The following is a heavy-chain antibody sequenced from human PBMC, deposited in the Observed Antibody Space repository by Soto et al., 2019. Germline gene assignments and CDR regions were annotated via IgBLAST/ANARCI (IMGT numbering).Heavy chain of an antibody. Sequence: QVQLVQSGAEVKKPGSSVKVSCKASGGTFSSYAISWVRQAPGQGLEWMGGIIPIFGTANYAQKFQGRVTITADESTSTAYMELSSLRSEDTAVYYCARFGITMVRGRFGAFDIWGQGTMVTVSS. J-gene: IGHJ3*02. CDR1: GGTFSSYA. CDR2: IIPIFGTA. CDR3: ARFGITMVRGRFGAFDI. D-gene: IGHD3-10*01. V-gene: IGHV1-69*12.